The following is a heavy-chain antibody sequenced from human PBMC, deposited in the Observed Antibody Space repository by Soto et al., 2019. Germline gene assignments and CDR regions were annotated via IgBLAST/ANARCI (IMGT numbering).Heavy chain of an antibody. CDR2: IKSDGSST. Sequence: EVQLVESGGGSVHPGGSLRLSCAASGFTFSSYWMHWVRQAPGKGLVWVSRIKSDGSSTSYADSVKGRFTISRDNAKNTLFLHMNSLRAEDTAVYYCLRDGSGTYNNWFDPWGQGTLVTVSS. V-gene: IGHV3-74*01. CDR1: GFTFSSYW. J-gene: IGHJ5*02. D-gene: IGHD3-10*01. CDR3: LRDGSGTYNNWFDP.